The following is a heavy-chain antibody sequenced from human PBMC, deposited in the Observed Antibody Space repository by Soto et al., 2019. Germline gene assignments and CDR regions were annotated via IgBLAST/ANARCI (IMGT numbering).Heavy chain of an antibody. D-gene: IGHD6-13*01. CDR1: GYICTNYY. J-gene: IGHJ4*02. CDR2: INPLPTSGST. V-gene: IGHV1-46*01. CDR3: ARDLAAAAY. Sequence: QVQLVQSGAEVRKPGASVKVSCKASGYICTNYYIHWVRQAPGQGLEWMAIINPLPTSGSTNYAQKFQGRVTVTRDTSTSTVYMELSSLRSEDTAIYYCARDLAAAAYWGQGTLVTVSS.